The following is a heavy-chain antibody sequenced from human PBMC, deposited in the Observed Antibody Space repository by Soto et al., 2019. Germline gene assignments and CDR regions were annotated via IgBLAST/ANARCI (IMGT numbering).Heavy chain of an antibody. CDR3: ASGTSGLDP. V-gene: IGHV1-8*01. J-gene: IGHJ5*02. CDR1: GYTFTSYD. Sequence: QVQLVQSGAEVKKPGASVKVSGKASGYTFTSYDINWVRQAAGQGLEWMGWMNPNSGNTGYAQKFQDRVTMTRNTSISTAYMELDSLGSEDTAVYYCASGTSGLDPWGQGTQVTVSS. CDR2: MNPNSGNT.